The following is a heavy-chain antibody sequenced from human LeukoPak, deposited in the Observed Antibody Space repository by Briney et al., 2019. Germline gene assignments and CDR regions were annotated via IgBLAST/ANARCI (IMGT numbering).Heavy chain of an antibody. CDR2: ISGSGGST. Sequence: GGSLRLSCAASGFTFSSYAMSWVRQAPGKGLEWVSAISGSGGSTYYADSVKGRFSISRDNSKNTLYLRLNSLRAEDTAVYYCAKEKAGYCSSTSCFDGYDYWGQGTLVTVSS. D-gene: IGHD2-2*01. V-gene: IGHV3-23*01. CDR3: AKEKAGYCSSTSCFDGYDY. CDR1: GFTFSSYA. J-gene: IGHJ4*02.